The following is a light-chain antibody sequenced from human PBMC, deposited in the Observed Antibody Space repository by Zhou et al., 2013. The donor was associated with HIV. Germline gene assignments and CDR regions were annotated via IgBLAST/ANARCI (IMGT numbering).Light chain of an antibody. Sequence: EIALTQSPGTLSLSPGERATLSCRASQSVSSSYLAWYQQKPGQAPRLLIHGASSRATGIPDRFSGSGSGTDFTLTISRLEPEDFAVYYCQQYGSSPTTFGQGTKVEIK. CDR1: QSVSSSY. J-gene: IGKJ1*01. CDR3: QQYGSSPTT. V-gene: IGKV3-20*01. CDR2: GAS.